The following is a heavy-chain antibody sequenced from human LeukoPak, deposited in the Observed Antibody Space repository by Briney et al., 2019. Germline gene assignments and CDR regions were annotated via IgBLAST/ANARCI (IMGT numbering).Heavy chain of an antibody. V-gene: IGHV1-18*01. CDR2: ISAYNGNT. CDR1: GYTFTSYG. J-gene: IGHJ4*02. CDR3: ARPYYDSSAPPYDY. D-gene: IGHD3-22*01. Sequence: ASVKVSCKASGYTFTSYGISWVRQAPGQGLEWMGWISAYNGNTNYAQKLQGRVTMTTDTSTSTAYMGLRSLRSDDTAVYYCARPYYDSSAPPYDYWGQGTLVTVSS.